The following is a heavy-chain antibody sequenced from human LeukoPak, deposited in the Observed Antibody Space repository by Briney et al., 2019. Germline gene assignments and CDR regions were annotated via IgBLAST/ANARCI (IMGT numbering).Heavy chain of an antibody. D-gene: IGHD1-14*01. CDR1: GYNFTDFY. J-gene: IGHJ5*01. Sequence: ASVTVSCKPSGYNFTDFYIHWVRQAPGQGLEWIGLIKPNSGVTKYAEKFQGRVTMTTETSMSTAFMELSRLRSDDTADYYCARDPPMAGTPSLDSWGQGTPVIVSS. CDR3: ARDPPMAGTPSLDS. V-gene: IGHV1-2*02. CDR2: IKPNSGVT.